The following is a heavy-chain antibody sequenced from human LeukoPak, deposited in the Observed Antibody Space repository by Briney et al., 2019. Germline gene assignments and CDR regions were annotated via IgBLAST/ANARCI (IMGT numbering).Heavy chain of an antibody. V-gene: IGHV3-48*01. CDR2: ISSSSSTI. CDR3: ARGVGTGTTIG. J-gene: IGHJ4*02. D-gene: IGHD1-1*01. CDR1: GCAVSSYS. Sequence: GWSLKRSCAAAGCAVSSYSMNWVRQDQGKGLEWVSYISSSSSTIYYADSVKGRFTISRDNAKNSLYLQMNSLRAEDTAVYYCARGVGTGTTIGWGQGTLVTVSS.